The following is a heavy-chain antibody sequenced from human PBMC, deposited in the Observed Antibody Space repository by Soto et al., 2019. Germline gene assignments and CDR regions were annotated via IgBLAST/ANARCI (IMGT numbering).Heavy chain of an antibody. CDR3: VAWGNSTSNP. J-gene: IGHJ5*02. CDR1: GFIFNTHW. D-gene: IGHD2-21*01. Sequence: VGSLRLSCAASGFIFNTHWMSWVRQAPEKGLEWVAHTKPDGSEKYYVDSAKGRFNISRDNTRNSLYLQMNSLRADDTALYYCVAWGNSTSNPWGQGTLVIVSS. V-gene: IGHV3-7*01. CDR2: TKPDGSEK.